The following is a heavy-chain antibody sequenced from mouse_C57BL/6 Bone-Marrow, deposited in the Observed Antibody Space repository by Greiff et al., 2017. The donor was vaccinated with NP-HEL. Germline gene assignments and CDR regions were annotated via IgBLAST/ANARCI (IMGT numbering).Heavy chain of an antibody. V-gene: IGHV7-1*01. CDR1: GFTFSDFY. D-gene: IGHD2-4*01. J-gene: IGHJ2*01. CDR3: ARDAYEYDGGGYFDY. CDR2: RRNKANDYTT. Sequence: EVKLMESGGGLVQSGRSLRLSCATSGFTFSDFYMEWVRQAPGKGLEWIAARRNKANDYTTEYSASVKGRFIVSRDTSQSILYLQMNALRAEDTAIYYCARDAYEYDGGGYFDYWGQGTTLTVSS.